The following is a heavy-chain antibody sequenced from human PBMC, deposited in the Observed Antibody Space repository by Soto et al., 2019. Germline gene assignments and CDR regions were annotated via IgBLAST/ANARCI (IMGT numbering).Heavy chain of an antibody. D-gene: IGHD5-18*01. CDR3: AREGERGYSYGPTSTFDY. CDR1: GGSISSYY. V-gene: IGHV4-59*01. Sequence: SETLSLTCTVSGGSISSYYWSWIRQPPGKGLEWIGYIYYSGSTNYNPSLKSRVTISVDTSKNQFSLKLSSVTAADTAVYYCAREGERGYSYGPTSTFDYWGQGTLVTVSS. J-gene: IGHJ4*02. CDR2: IYYSGST.